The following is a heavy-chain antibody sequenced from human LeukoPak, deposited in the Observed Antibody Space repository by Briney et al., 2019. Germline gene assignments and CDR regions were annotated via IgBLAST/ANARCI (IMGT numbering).Heavy chain of an antibody. D-gene: IGHD1-7*01. Sequence: PSETLSLTCTVSGGSISSSSYYWGWIRQPPGKGLEWIGSIYYSGSTYYNPSLKSRVTISVDTSKNQFSLKLSSVTAADTAVYYCASQELRLPSSFDYWGQGTLVTVSS. CDR1: GGSISSSSYY. J-gene: IGHJ4*02. CDR2: IYYSGST. CDR3: ASQELRLPSSFDY. V-gene: IGHV4-39*01.